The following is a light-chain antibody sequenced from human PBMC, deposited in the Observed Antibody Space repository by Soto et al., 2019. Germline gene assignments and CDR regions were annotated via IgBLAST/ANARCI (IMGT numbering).Light chain of an antibody. CDR2: VNSDGRH. Sequence: QPVLTQSPSASASLGASVKLNCTLSRGHSSYAIAWHQQQPEKGPRYLMRVNSDGRHSKGDGIPDRFSGSSSGAERYLIISSLQSDDEADYYCQTWGTSYVLFGGGTKLTVL. V-gene: IGLV4-69*01. CDR3: QTWGTSYVL. J-gene: IGLJ3*02. CDR1: RGHSSYA.